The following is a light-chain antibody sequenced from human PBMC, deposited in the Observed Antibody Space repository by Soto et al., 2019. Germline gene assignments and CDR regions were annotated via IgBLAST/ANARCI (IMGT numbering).Light chain of an antibody. J-gene: IGLJ2*01. Sequence: QSVLTQPPSVSGAPGQRVTISCTGSSSNIGAGYDVHWYQQLPGTAPNLLIFGNNNRPSGVPDRFSGSKSGTSASLAITGLQAEEEADYYCQSYDSSLSGVVFGGGTKLTVL. V-gene: IGLV1-40*01. CDR2: GNN. CDR3: QSYDSSLSGVV. CDR1: SSNIGAGYD.